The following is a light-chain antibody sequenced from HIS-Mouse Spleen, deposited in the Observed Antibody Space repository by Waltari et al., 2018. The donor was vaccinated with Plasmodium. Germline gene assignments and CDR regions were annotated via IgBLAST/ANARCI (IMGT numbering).Light chain of an antibody. CDR1: SSDAGGYNY. CDR3: CSYAGSYTWV. CDR2: DVS. J-gene: IGLJ2*01. V-gene: IGLV2-11*01. Sequence: QSALTQPRSVSGPPGQAVTIPCTGTSSDAGGYNYVPWYQQHPGKAPKLMIYDVSKRPSGVPDRFSGSKSGNTASLTISGLQAEDEADYYCCSYAGSYTWVFGGGTKLTVL.